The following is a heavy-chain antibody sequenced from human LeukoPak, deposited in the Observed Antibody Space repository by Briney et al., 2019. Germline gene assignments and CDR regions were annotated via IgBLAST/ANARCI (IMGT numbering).Heavy chain of an antibody. V-gene: IGHV3-66*02. CDR1: GFTVSSNY. CDR2: IYSGGST. J-gene: IGHJ4*02. CDR3: ARGGSYSPFDY. Sequence: GGSLRLSCAASGFTVSSNYMSWVRQAPGKGLEWVSVIYSGGSTYYADSVKGRFTISRDNSKNTLYLQMNSLRAEDTAVYYWARGGSYSPFDYWGQGTLVTVSS. D-gene: IGHD1-26*01.